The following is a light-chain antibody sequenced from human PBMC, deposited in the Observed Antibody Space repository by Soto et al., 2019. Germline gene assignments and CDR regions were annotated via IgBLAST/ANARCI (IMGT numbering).Light chain of an antibody. V-gene: IGLV2-14*01. CDR1: NRDVGSYNL. Sequence: QSALTQPASVSGSPGQSITIACTGTNRDVGSYNLVSWYQQRPGEAPKLIISEVRNRPSGISYRFYGSKSGNTASLTISGLQAEDEADYYCSSYTTTSTQVFGGGTKVTVL. J-gene: IGLJ3*02. CDR2: EVR. CDR3: SSYTTTSTQV.